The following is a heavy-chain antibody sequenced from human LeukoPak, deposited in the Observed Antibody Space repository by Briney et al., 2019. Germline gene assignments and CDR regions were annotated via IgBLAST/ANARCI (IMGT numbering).Heavy chain of an antibody. Sequence: ASVKVSCKASGYTFTSYGISWVRQAPGQGLEWMGWISAYNGNTNYAQKLQGRVTMTTDTSTSTAYMELRSLRSDDTAVYYCAKDLRPTIFGVSFPLTHDYWGQGTLVTVSS. CDR2: ISAYNGNT. V-gene: IGHV1-18*01. J-gene: IGHJ4*02. CDR1: GYTFTSYG. D-gene: IGHD3-3*01. CDR3: AKDLRPTIFGVSFPLTHDY.